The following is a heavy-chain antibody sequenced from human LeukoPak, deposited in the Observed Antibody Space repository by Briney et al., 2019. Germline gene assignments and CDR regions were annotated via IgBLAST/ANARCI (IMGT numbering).Heavy chain of an antibody. V-gene: IGHV3-20*04. Sequence: GGSLRLSCAASGFTFDDYGMSWVRQAPGKGLEWVSGINWNGGSTGYADSVKGRFTISRDNAKNSLYLQMNSLRAEDTALYYCARKGGTSRTGENYFDYWGQGTLVTVSS. D-gene: IGHD2-2*01. J-gene: IGHJ4*02. CDR3: ARKGGTSRTGENYFDY. CDR1: GFTFDDYG. CDR2: INWNGGST.